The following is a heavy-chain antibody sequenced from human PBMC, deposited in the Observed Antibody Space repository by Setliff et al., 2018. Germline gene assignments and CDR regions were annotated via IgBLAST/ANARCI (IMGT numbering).Heavy chain of an antibody. CDR3: RLASCSTNCEEALDY. CDR2: IYHKGRT. CDR1: GISISSGHY. J-gene: IGHJ4*02. Sequence: SETLSLTCGVSGISISSGHYWGWIRQPPGKGLEWIATIYHKGRTYYNPSLNSRVTISLDTSKNHFSLRLSSVTAADTAVYYFRLASCSTNCEEALDYWSQGTLVTV. V-gene: IGHV4-38-2*01. D-gene: IGHD2-2*01.